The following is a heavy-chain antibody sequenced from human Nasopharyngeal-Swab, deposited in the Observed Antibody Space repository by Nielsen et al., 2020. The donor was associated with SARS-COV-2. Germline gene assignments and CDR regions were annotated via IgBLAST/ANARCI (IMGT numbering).Heavy chain of an antibody. CDR1: GGSFSGYY. V-gene: IGHV4-34*01. CDR2: INHSGST. D-gene: IGHD6-19*01. CDR3: ARGEYSSGWGYYYYYGMDV. Sequence: SETLSLTCAVYGGSFSGYYWSWIRQPPGKGLEWIGEINHSGSTNYNPSLKSRVTISVDTSKNQFSLKLSSVTAADTAVYHCARGEYSSGWGYYYYYGMDVWGQGTTVTVSS. J-gene: IGHJ6*02.